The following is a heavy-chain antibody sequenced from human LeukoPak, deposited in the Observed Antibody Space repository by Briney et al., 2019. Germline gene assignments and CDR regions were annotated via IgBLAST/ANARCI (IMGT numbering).Heavy chain of an antibody. Sequence: GGSLRLSCAASGFTFSSYGMHWVRRAPGKGLEWVAFIRYDGSNKYHADSVKGRFTISRDNSKNTLYLQMNNLRAEDTAVYYCAKDPTHYRVWDDYDSSVLSHWGQGTLVTVSS. CDR2: IRYDGSNK. CDR1: GFTFSSYG. J-gene: IGHJ4*02. CDR3: AKDPTHYRVWDDYDSSVLSH. D-gene: IGHD3-22*01. V-gene: IGHV3-30*02.